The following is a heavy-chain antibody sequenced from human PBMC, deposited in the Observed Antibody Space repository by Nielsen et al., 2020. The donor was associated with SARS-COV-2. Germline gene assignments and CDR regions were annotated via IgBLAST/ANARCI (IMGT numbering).Heavy chain of an antibody. Sequence: GGSLRLSCAASGFTFSNAWMSWVRQAPGKGLEWVGRIKSKTDGGTTDYAAPVKGRFTISRDDSKNTLYLQMNSLKTEDTAVYYCTPGEDLPYYMDVWGKGTTVTVSS. CDR2: IKSKTDGGTT. CDR3: TPGEDLPYYMDV. CDR1: GFTFSNAW. J-gene: IGHJ6*03. V-gene: IGHV3-15*01.